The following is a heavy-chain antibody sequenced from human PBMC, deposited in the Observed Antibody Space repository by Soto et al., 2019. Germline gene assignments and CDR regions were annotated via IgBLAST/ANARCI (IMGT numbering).Heavy chain of an antibody. V-gene: IGHV3-11*01. D-gene: IGHD3-10*01. CDR1: GFTFSDYY. J-gene: IGHJ6*03. CDR2: ISPSGSTI. Sequence: GGSLRLSCAASGFTFSDYYMSWIRQAPGKGLEWVSYISPSGSTIFYTDSVKGRFTISRDNAKNSLSLQMNSLRAEDTAMYYCARDWSPVSSYGSGSLYYYMDVWGKGTTVTVSS. CDR3: ARDWSPVSSYGSGSLYYYMDV.